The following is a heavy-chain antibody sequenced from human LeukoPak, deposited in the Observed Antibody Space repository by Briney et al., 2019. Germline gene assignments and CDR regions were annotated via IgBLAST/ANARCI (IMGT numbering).Heavy chain of an antibody. CDR2: IIPILGIA. CDR3: ARAERGYSYGTDAFDI. D-gene: IGHD5-18*01. V-gene: IGHV1-69*04. CDR1: GGTFSSYA. J-gene: IGHJ3*02. Sequence: ASVTVSCKASGGTFSSYAISWVRQAPGQGLEWMGRIIPILGIANYARKFQGRVTITADKSTSTAYMELSSLRSEDTAVYYCARAERGYSYGTDAFDIWGQGTMVTVSS.